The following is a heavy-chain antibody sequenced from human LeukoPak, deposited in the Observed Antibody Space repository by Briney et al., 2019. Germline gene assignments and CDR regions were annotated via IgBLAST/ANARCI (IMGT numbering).Heavy chain of an antibody. CDR3: ARHVSYSSGSYSFDY. D-gene: IGHD3-10*01. V-gene: IGHV4-59*08. Sequence: PSETLSLTCTVSGGSISSYYWSWIRQPPGKGLEWVGWIYYSGTTNYSPSLKSRVTISVDTSKNQFSLKLSSVTAADTAVYYCARHVSYSSGSYSFDYWGQGTLVTVSS. CDR2: IYYSGTT. CDR1: GGSISSYY. J-gene: IGHJ4*02.